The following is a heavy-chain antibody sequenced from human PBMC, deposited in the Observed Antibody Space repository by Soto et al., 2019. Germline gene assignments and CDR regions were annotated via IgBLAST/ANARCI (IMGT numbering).Heavy chain of an antibody. Sequence: GGSLRLSCAASGFTFSRYSMNWVRQAPGKGLECISYISSSNSTIYYADSVKGRFPISRDNAENSLYLQMNSLRAEDTAVYYCARGSGATTYYEILTGYYGAYWGQGTLVTVSS. V-gene: IGHV3-48*01. CDR3: ARGSGATTYYEILTGYYGAY. D-gene: IGHD3-9*01. J-gene: IGHJ4*02. CDR2: ISSSNSTI. CDR1: GFTFSRYS.